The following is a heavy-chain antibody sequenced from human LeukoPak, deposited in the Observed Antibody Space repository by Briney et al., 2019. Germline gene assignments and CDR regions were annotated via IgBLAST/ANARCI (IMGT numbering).Heavy chain of an antibody. V-gene: IGHV4-34*12. Sequence: ETLSLTCAVYGASFSDYYWSWIRQPPGKGLEWIGDIFHNGNTSYDPSLKGRVTISVDTSKNQFSLRLTSVTAADTAVYYCAREVDTSGGYWGQGNLVIVSS. CDR2: IFHNGNT. CDR1: GASFSDYY. CDR3: AREVDTSGGY. D-gene: IGHD3-16*01. J-gene: IGHJ4*02.